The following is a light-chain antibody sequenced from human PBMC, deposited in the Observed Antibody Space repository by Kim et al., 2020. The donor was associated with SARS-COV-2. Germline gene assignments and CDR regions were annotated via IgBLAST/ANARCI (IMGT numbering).Light chain of an antibody. CDR2: RDN. V-gene: IGLV1-47*01. Sequence: GQMLTISCSGSTSNIGNSFVDWYQQLPGTAPKFLIYRDNERPSGVPDRFSGSKSGTSASLAISGLRSEDEADYYCATWDDSLRSVVFGGGTQLTVL. CDR3: ATWDDSLRSVV. CDR1: TSNIGNSF. J-gene: IGLJ2*01.